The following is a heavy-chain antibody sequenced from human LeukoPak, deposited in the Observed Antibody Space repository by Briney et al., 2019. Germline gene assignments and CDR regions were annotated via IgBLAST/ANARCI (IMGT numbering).Heavy chain of an antibody. Sequence: ASVTVSCKASGYTFTGYYMHWVRQAPGQGLEWMGWINPNSGGTNYAQKFQGRVTMTRDTSISTAYMELSRLRSDDTAVYYCARDRVTRQWLSPGWFDPWGQGTLVTVSS. CDR3: ARDRVTRQWLSPGWFDP. J-gene: IGHJ5*02. CDR2: INPNSGGT. D-gene: IGHD6-19*01. CDR1: GYTFTGYY. V-gene: IGHV1-2*02.